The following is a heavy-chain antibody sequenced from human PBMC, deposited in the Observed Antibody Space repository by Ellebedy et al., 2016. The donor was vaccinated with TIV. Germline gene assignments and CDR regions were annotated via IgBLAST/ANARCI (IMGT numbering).Heavy chain of an antibody. J-gene: IGHJ4*02. CDR1: GGSVRSSYY. CDR3: ARLGASSDYYRIDY. Sequence: SETLSLXXNVSGGSVRSSYYWGWIRQPPGKGLEWIGSIYFIGTTSYNPSLKSRVFISVDTSKNQFSLNLKSVTAADTAVYFCARLGASSDYYRIDYWGQGTLVAVSS. D-gene: IGHD2-21*02. CDR2: IYFIGTT. V-gene: IGHV4-39*01.